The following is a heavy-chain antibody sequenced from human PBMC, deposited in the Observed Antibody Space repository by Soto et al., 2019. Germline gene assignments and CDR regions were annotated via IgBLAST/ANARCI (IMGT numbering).Heavy chain of an antibody. Sequence: EVQLVESGGGLVQPGGSLRLSCAASGFTLSSYSMTWVRQAPGKGLEWVSYIINSSSTRYYADSVKGRFTISRDNAKNSLYLQMNSLRDEDTAVYDCARAKYSSSSDGMDVWGQGTTVTVSS. CDR3: ARAKYSSSSDGMDV. J-gene: IGHJ6*02. CDR1: GFTLSSYS. V-gene: IGHV3-48*02. D-gene: IGHD6-6*01. CDR2: IINSSSTR.